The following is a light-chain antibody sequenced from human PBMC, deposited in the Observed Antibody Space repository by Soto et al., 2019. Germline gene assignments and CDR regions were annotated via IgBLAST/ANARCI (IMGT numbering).Light chain of an antibody. CDR3: QQYGSSPPWT. J-gene: IGKJ1*01. CDR2: GAS. V-gene: IGKV3-20*01. CDR1: QSVSRSY. Sequence: EIVLTQSPGTLSFSPGERATLSCRASQSVSRSYLAWYQQTPGQAPRLLIYGASSRATGIPDRFSGSGSGTDFTLTISRLEPEDFAVYYCQQYGSSPPWTFGQGTKVEIK.